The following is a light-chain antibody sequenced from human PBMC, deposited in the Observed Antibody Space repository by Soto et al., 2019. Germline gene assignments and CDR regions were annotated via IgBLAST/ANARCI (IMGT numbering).Light chain of an antibody. J-gene: IGLJ2*01. Sequence: QSALTQPASVSGSPGQSITISCTGTSSDVGGYNYVSWYQQHPGKAPKLVIYEVSNRPSGVSNRFSGSKSGNTASLTISGLQTEDEADYYCSSYTRTDTRVFGGGTKVTVL. CDR3: SSYTRTDTRV. V-gene: IGLV2-14*01. CDR1: SSDVGGYNY. CDR2: EVS.